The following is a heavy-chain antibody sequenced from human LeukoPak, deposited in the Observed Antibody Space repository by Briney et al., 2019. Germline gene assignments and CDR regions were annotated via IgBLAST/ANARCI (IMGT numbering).Heavy chain of an antibody. V-gene: IGHV3-49*04. Sequence: GGSLRLSCTASGFTFGDYAMSWVRQAPGKGLEWVGFIRSRTHGGTTEFAAPVKDRFSISRDDSKRIAYLQMNSLKTEDTAVYYCARDGKYSGSYWYYFDYWGQGTLVTVSS. CDR1: GFTFGDYA. CDR2: IRSRTHGGTT. J-gene: IGHJ4*02. CDR3: ARDGKYSGSYWYYFDY. D-gene: IGHD1-26*01.